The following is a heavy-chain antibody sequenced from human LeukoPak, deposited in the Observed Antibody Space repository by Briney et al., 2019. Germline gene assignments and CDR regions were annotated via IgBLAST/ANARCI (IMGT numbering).Heavy chain of an antibody. CDR2: INSDGSST. V-gene: IGHV3-74*01. D-gene: IGHD5-18*01. CDR1: GFTFSSYW. Sequence: GGSLRLSCAASGFTFSSYWMHWVRQAPGKGLVWVSRINSDGSSTSHADSVKGRFTISRDNAKNTLYLQMNSLRAEDTAVYYCTGDGRYSYGYKAFNYWGQGTLVTVSS. J-gene: IGHJ4*02. CDR3: TGDGRYSYGYKAFNY.